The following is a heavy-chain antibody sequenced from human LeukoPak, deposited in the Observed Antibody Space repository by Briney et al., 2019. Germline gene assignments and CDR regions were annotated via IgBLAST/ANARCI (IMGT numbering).Heavy chain of an antibody. J-gene: IGHJ4*02. D-gene: IGHD3-10*01. CDR2: IKQDGSET. CDR3: ARDFLGVRAY. CDR1: GFTFSRYW. V-gene: IGHV3-7*01. Sequence: GGSLRLSCAGSGFTFSRYWMSWVRQAPGKGLEWVTNIKQDGSETSYLDSVRGRFTVSRDNTKNSVYLQMNSLRAEDTAVYYCARDFLGVRAYWGPGTLVTVSS.